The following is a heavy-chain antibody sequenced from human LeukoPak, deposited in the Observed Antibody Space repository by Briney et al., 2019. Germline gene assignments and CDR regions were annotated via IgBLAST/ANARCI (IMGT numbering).Heavy chain of an antibody. Sequence: PGGSLRLSCTASGFTFGDYGVSWFRLAPGKGLEWVAFIRSKAYGGTAEYAPSVKGRFTISRDDSKSIAYLQMNSLKTVDTAVYYCSSEGVVAPGTHFDYWGQGTLVTVSS. V-gene: IGHV3-49*03. J-gene: IGHJ4*02. D-gene: IGHD6-13*01. CDR1: GFTFGDYG. CDR2: IRSKAYGGTA. CDR3: SSEGVVAPGTHFDY.